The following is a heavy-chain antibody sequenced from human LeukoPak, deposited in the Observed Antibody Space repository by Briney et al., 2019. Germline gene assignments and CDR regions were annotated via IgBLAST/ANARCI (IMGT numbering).Heavy chain of an antibody. CDR1: GFTFSSYA. J-gene: IGHJ4*02. V-gene: IGHV3-23*01. CDR3: AKDRFQVVPAAMCFDY. CDR2: ISGSGGST. Sequence: AGGSLRLSCAASGFTFSSYAMSWVRQAPGKGLEWVSAISGSGGSTYYADSVKGRFTISRDNSKNTLYLQMNSLRAEATAVYYCAKDRFQVVPAAMCFDYWGQGTLVTVSS. D-gene: IGHD2-2*01.